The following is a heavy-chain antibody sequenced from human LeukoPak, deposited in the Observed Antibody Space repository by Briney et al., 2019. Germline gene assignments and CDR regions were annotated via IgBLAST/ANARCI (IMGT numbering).Heavy chain of an antibody. CDR3: VRDPRVVVADYYYYYGMDV. J-gene: IGHJ6*02. CDR2: IYSGGST. D-gene: IGHD2-15*01. CDR1: GFTVSSNY. V-gene: IGHV3-66*01. Sequence: HPGGSLRLSCAASGFTVSSNYMSWVRQAPGKGLEWVSVIYSGGSTYYADSVKGRFTISRDNSKNTLYLQMNSLRAEDTAVYYCVRDPRVVVADYYYYYGMDVWGQGTTVTVSS.